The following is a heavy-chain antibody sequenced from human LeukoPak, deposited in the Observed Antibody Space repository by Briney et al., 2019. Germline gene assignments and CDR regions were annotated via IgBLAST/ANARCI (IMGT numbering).Heavy chain of an antibody. D-gene: IGHD4-17*01. CDR3: AKGRGTAVTSAANY. CDR1: GFTFSSYA. CDR2: ISGSGDNK. V-gene: IGHV3-23*01. Sequence: GGSLRLSCAASGFTFSSYAMNWVRQAPGKGLEWVSSISGSGDNKCYADSVKDRFSISRDNSKTTVSLQMNSLRAEDTAVYYCAKGRGTAVTSAANYWGQGTLVTVSS. J-gene: IGHJ4*02.